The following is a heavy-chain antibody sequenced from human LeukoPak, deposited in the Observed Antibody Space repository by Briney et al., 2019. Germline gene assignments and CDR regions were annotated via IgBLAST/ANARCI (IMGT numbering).Heavy chain of an antibody. V-gene: IGHV3-49*03. Sequence: GRSLRLSCTTSGFTFGDYLMSWFRQAPGKGLEWIGFISGGTTEYAASVKGRFTISRDDSTSIAYLQMNSLTTEDTAVYYCSRGSGWLSVYWGQGTLVTVSS. CDR2: ISGGTT. D-gene: IGHD6-19*01. J-gene: IGHJ4*02. CDR3: SRGSGWLSVY. CDR1: GFTFGDYL.